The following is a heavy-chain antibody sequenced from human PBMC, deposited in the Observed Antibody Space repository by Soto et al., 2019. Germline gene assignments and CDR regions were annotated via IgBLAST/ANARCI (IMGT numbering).Heavy chain of an antibody. CDR3: ASSGDRSGYYPHYFDY. D-gene: IGHD3-22*01. V-gene: IGHV1-69*13. J-gene: IGHJ4*02. CDR1: GGTFSSYA. Sequence: ASVKVSCKASGGTFSSYAISWVRQAPGQGLEWMGGIIPIFGTANYAQKFQGRVTITADESTSTAYMELSSLRSEDTAVYYCASSGDRSGYYPHYFDYWGQVTMGTVSA. CDR2: IIPIFGTA.